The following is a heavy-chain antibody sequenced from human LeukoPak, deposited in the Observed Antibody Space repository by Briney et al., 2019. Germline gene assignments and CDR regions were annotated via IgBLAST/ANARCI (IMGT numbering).Heavy chain of an antibody. CDR2: ISSSSSTI. D-gene: IGHD1-1*01. V-gene: IGHV3-48*01. Sequence: TGGSLRLSCAASGFTFSRFGINWVRQAPGKGLEWVSYISSSSSTIYYAESVEGRFTISRDNAENSLYLQMNSLGADDTAVYYCAKGNWRYFDYWGQGTLVTVSS. CDR3: AKGNWRYFDY. J-gene: IGHJ4*02. CDR1: GFTFSRFG.